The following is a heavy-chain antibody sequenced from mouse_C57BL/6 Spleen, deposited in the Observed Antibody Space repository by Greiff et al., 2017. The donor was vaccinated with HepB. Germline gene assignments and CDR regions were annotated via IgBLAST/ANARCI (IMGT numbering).Heavy chain of an antibody. Sequence: ESGGDLVKPGGSLKLSCAASGFTFSSYGMSWVRQTPDKRLEWVATISSGGSYTYYPDSVKGRFTISRDNAKNTLYLQMSSLKSEDTAMYYCARQGATVVATSSYYFDYWGQGTTLTVSS. CDR2: ISSGGSYT. V-gene: IGHV5-6*01. CDR3: ARQGATVVATSSYYFDY. CDR1: GFTFSSYG. D-gene: IGHD1-1*01. J-gene: IGHJ2*01.